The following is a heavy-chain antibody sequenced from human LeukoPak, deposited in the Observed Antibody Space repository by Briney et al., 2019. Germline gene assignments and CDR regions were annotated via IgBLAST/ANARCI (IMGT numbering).Heavy chain of an antibody. Sequence: GGSLRLSCAASGFTFSSYAMSWIRQAPGKGLEWVSYISSSSSYTNYADSVKGRFTISRDNAKNSLYLQMNSLRAEDTAVYYCARDGEGIMITFGGPYYYYGMDVWGQGTTVTVSS. CDR3: ARDGEGIMITFGGPYYYYGMDV. CDR2: ISSSSSYT. D-gene: IGHD3-16*01. CDR1: GFTFSSYA. V-gene: IGHV3-11*05. J-gene: IGHJ6*02.